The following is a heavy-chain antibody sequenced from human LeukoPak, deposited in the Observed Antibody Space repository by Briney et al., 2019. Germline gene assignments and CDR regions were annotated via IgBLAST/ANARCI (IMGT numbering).Heavy chain of an antibody. J-gene: IGHJ4*02. CDR2: ISRSGSTI. D-gene: IGHD2-15*01. CDR3: TRTVVVVAAVDY. Sequence: SLRLSCAATGFTFSYYYMDGIRQARGKGLEGVSDISRSGSTIYYADAVKGRFTISRDNAKNSLYLQMNSLRAEDTAVYYCTRTVVVVAAVDYWGPGNLVTASS. CDR1: GFTFSYYY. V-gene: IGHV3-11*01.